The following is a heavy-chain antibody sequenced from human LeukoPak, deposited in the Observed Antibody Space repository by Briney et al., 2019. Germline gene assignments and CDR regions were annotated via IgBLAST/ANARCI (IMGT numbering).Heavy chain of an antibody. V-gene: IGHV3-64*01. J-gene: IGHJ6*02. CDR2: ISSNGGNT. CDR3: ARVKGTATMSDYYYGMDV. CDR1: GFTFSSYA. D-gene: IGHD5-24*01. Sequence: GGSLRLSCAASGFTFSSYAMHWVRQAPGKGLEYVSSISSNGGNTYYANSVKGRFTISRDNSKNTLYLQMGSLRAEDVAVYYCARVKGTATMSDYYYGMDVWGQGTTVTVSS.